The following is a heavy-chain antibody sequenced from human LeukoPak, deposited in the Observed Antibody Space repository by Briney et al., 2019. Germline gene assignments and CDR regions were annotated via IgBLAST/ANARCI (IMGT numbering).Heavy chain of an antibody. CDR2: VYSGST. Sequence: SETLSLTCTVSGGSISDYYWSWIRQPPGKGRECIRYVYSGSTSYSPSLKSRVSISVDTSRNQFSLRLSSVTAADTAVYYCARSAAYYDFWTGYYNALCYMDVWGKGITVTVSS. D-gene: IGHD3-3*01. CDR1: GGSISDYY. CDR3: ARSAAYYDFWTGYYNALCYMDV. J-gene: IGHJ6*03. V-gene: IGHV4-59*01.